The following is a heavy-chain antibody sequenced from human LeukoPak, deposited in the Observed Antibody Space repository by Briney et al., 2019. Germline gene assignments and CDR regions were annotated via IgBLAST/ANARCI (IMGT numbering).Heavy chain of an antibody. CDR3: ARTNIGPGGSWFDP. J-gene: IGHJ5*02. D-gene: IGHD2-15*01. CDR1: GASISSGSYY. V-gene: IGHV4-61*02. CDR2: IYTSGST. Sequence: SETLSLTCTVSGASISSGSYYWSWIRQPAGKGLEWIGRIYTSGSTNYNPSLKSRVTISVDTSKKQLSLQLSSVTAADTAVYYCARTNIGPGGSWFDPWGQGTLVTVSS.